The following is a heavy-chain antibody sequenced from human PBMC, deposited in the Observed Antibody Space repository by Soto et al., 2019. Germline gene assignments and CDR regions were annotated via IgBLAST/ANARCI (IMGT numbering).Heavy chain of an antibody. V-gene: IGHV4-59*01. D-gene: IGHD6-25*01. CDR3: ARGGTYGSVMIRDRFDS. CDR2: ISYTGRP. J-gene: IGHJ5*01. CDR1: GGSIGNKY. Sequence: QVQLEESGPGLVKPSETLSLTCTVSGGSIGNKYWSWIRQPPGKGLEWIGYISYTGRPNYNPSLESRVTISIDTSMNQFSLKLSSVTVADTAVYYCARGGTYGSVMIRDRFDSWGQGTLVTVSS.